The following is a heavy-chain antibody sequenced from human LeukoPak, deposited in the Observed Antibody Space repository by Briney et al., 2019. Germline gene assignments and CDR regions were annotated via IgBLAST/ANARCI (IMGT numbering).Heavy chain of an antibody. V-gene: IGHV4-59*01. CDR1: GGSISSYY. J-gene: IGHJ4*02. CDR2: IYYSGST. Sequence: SETLSLTCTVSGGSISSYYWSWIRQPPGKGLEWIGYIYYSGSTNYNSSLKSRVTISLDTSKNQFSLKLSSVTAADTAVYYCATYFSSWYVGLFDYWGQGTLVTVSS. D-gene: IGHD6-13*01. CDR3: ATYFSSWYVGLFDY.